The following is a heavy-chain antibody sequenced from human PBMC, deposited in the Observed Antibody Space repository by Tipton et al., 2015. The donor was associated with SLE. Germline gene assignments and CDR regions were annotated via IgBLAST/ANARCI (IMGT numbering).Heavy chain of an antibody. CDR2: INQDGGEK. V-gene: IGHV3-7*01. J-gene: IGHJ4*02. CDR3: ARDFCGSRSCFDY. CDR1: GFTFSTYW. Sequence: SLRLSCAASGFTFSTYWMNWLRQAPGKGLEWVANINQDGGEKYYLDSLRGRFTISRDNAKNSLYLQMNSLRAEDTAVYYCARDFCGSRSCFDYWGQGILVTVSS. D-gene: IGHD6-13*01.